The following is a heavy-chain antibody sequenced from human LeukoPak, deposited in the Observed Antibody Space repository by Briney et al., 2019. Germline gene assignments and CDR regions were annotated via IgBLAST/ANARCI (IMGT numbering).Heavy chain of an antibody. CDR2: IIPIFGTA. V-gene: IGHV1-69*05. D-gene: IGHD3-3*01. CDR3: ASRFPAAGAFDI. CDR1: GGTFSSYA. Sequence: SVKVSCKASGGTFSSYAISWVRQAPGQGLEWMGGIIPIFGTANYAQKFQGRVTITTDESTSTAYMELSSLRSEDTAVYYWASRFPAAGAFDIWGQGTMVTVSS. J-gene: IGHJ3*02.